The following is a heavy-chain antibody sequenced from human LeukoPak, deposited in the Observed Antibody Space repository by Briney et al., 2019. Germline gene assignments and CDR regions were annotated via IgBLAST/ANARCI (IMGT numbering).Heavy chain of an antibody. Sequence: WIRQPPGKGLEWIGSIYYSGSTYYNPSLKSRVTISVDTSKNQFSLKLSSVTAADTAVYYCARQYFDYGSGRWFDPWGQGTLVTVSS. CDR2: IYYSGST. J-gene: IGHJ5*02. V-gene: IGHV4-39*01. CDR3: ARQYFDYGSGRWFDP. D-gene: IGHD3-10*01.